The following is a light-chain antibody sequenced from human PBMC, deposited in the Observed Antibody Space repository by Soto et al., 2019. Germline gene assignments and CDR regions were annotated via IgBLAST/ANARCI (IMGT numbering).Light chain of an antibody. J-gene: IGLJ3*02. CDR2: GNS. CDR3: QSYDSSLCAWV. V-gene: IGLV1-40*01. Sequence: QSVLTQPPSVSGAPGQRVTISCTGSSSNIGAGYDVHWYQQLPGTAPKLLIYGNSNRPSGVPDRFSGSKSGTSASLAITGLQAEDEADYSCQSYDSSLCAWVFGGGTQLTVL. CDR1: SSNIGAGYD.